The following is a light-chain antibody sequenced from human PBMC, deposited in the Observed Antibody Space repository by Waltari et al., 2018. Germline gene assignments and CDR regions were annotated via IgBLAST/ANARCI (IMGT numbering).Light chain of an antibody. CDR2: MAS. CDR1: QTISTW. CDR3: QQYSSFST. V-gene: IGKV1-5*03. J-gene: IGKJ2*01. Sequence: DIQMTQSPSTLSASVGDRVTITCRASQTISTWLAWYQQKPGKAPKLLIYMASSLESGVPSRFSGSGSGTEFTLTINSLQPDDFATYSCQQYSSFSTFGQGTKVDI.